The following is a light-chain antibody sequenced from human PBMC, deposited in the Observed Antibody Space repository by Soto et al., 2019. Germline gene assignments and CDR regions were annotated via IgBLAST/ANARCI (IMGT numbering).Light chain of an antibody. CDR3: QQYGRSPPFT. CDR1: QSISSRY. V-gene: IGKV3-20*01. Sequence: EIVLTQSPGTLSLSPGERATLSCRASQSISSRYLAWYQQKPGQAPRLLMYGASNRASGVPDRFSGSGSGTDLTLTISRLEPEDFAVYFCQQYGRSPPFTFGQGAKVEMK. J-gene: IGKJ2*01. CDR2: GAS.